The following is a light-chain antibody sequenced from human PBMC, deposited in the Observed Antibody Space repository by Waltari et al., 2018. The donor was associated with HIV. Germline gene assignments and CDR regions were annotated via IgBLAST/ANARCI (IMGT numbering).Light chain of an antibody. Sequence: TQSPSSLSASVGDRVTITCRTSQYINMYLNWYQQKPGKAPTLLIFAASTLHTEVPSRFSASGAGTIFSLAISSFQPDDVATYFCQQTFTLPLTFGAGTRVEI. CDR3: QQTFTLPLT. CDR2: AAS. J-gene: IGKJ4*01. V-gene: IGKV1-39*01. CDR1: QYINMY.